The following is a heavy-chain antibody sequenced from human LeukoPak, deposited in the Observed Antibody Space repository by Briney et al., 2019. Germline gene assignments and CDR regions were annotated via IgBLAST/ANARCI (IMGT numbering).Heavy chain of an antibody. Sequence: GGSLRLSCAASGFTFSSYSMNWVRQAPGKGREWVSSISSSRSYIYYADSVKGRFTISRDNAKNSLYLQMNSLRAEDTAVYYCARDQSIYDFWSGYSGGYGMDVWGQGTTVTVSS. CDR1: GFTFSSYS. D-gene: IGHD3-3*01. V-gene: IGHV3-21*01. CDR2: ISSSRSYI. CDR3: ARDQSIYDFWSGYSGGYGMDV. J-gene: IGHJ6*02.